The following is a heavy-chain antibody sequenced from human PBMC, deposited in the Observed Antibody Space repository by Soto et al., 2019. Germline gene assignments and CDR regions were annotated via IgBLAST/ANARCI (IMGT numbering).Heavy chain of an antibody. CDR1: GGSISSYY. Sequence: SETLSLTCTVSGGSISSYYWSWIRQPPGKGLEWIGYIHYSGSTNYNPSLKSRVTISLDTSKNQFSLKLTSVTAADTAIYYCATNGYNYPNWFDPWGQGTLVTVSP. V-gene: IGHV4-59*01. CDR2: IHYSGST. J-gene: IGHJ5*02. CDR3: ATNGYNYPNWFDP. D-gene: IGHD3-22*01.